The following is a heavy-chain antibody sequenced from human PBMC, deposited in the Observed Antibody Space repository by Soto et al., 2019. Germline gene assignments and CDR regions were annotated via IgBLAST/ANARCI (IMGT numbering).Heavy chain of an antibody. Sequence: QVQLVQSGAEVKKPGASVKVSSKASGYTFTSYGTTRVRQAPGQGLEWLGWIRAYNGNTNYAQKHQGRVTMTTDTSTSTAYMELRSLRSDDTAVYYCARSVAGTVANFDYWGQGTLVTVSS. CDR3: ARSVAGTVANFDY. CDR1: GYTFTSYG. D-gene: IGHD6-19*01. V-gene: IGHV1-18*04. J-gene: IGHJ4*02. CDR2: IRAYNGNT.